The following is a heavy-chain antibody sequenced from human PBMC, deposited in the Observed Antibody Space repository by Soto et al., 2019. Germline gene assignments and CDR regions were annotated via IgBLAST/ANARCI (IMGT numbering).Heavy chain of an antibody. D-gene: IGHD2-8*01. CDR2: IYSGGST. V-gene: IGHV3-53*01. Sequence: AGRSLRLSCAVAGFTVSSNYMSWVRQPPGKGPEWVSDIYSGGSTYYADSVKGRFTISRDNSKNTLYLQMNSLRAEDTAVYYCARERDGHNPNWFDLWGQGTLVTGSS. CDR1: GFTVSSNY. CDR3: ARERDGHNPNWFDL. J-gene: IGHJ5*02.